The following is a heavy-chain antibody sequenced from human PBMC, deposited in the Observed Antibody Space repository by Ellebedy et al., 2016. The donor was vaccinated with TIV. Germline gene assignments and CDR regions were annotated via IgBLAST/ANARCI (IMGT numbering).Heavy chain of an antibody. CDR3: ARHHIAVAVGPGWVDP. CDR1: GDSIDESSHY. CDR2: IYSSGST. D-gene: IGHD6-19*01. J-gene: IGHJ5*02. Sequence: MPGGSLRLSCTVSGDSIDESSHYWGWFRQPPGKGLEWIGNIYSSGSTHNNPSLKSRVSIAVAVSKNQFSLKLTSVTAADTAVYYCARHHIAVAVGPGWVDPWGQGTLVTVSS. V-gene: IGHV4-39*01.